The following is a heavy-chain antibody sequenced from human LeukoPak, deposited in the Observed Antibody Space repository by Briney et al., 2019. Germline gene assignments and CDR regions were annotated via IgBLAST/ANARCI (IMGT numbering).Heavy chain of an antibody. D-gene: IGHD6-13*01. J-gene: IGHJ6*03. Sequence: SETLSLTCTVSGGSIGSGTYYWSWIRQPPGKGLQWIGYIFHSGSTYYNPSLKSRVTISVDRSKNQFSLRLSSATAADTAVYYCARVTMAAAGTGWYYMDVWGKGTTVTVSS. CDR1: GGSIGSGTYY. V-gene: IGHV4-30-2*01. CDR3: ARVTMAAAGTGWYYMDV. CDR2: IFHSGST.